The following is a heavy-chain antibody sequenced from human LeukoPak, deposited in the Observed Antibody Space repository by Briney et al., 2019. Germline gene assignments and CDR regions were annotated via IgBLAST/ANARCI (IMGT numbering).Heavy chain of an antibody. CDR3: ARDKAGTGSLDY. V-gene: IGHV4-34*01. Sequence: ETLSLTXAXYGGSFSGYYWSWIRQPPGKGLEWIGEINHSGSTNYNPSLKSRVTISVDTSKNQFSLKLSSVTAADTAVYYCARDKAGTGSLDYWGQGTLVTVSS. CDR2: INHSGST. D-gene: IGHD1-1*01. J-gene: IGHJ4*02. CDR1: GGSFSGYY.